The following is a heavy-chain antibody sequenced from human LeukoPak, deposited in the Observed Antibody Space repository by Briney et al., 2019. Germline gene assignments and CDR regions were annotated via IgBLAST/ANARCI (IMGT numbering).Heavy chain of an antibody. CDR1: GFNFRTHA. J-gene: IGHJ4*02. D-gene: IGHD6-19*01. Sequence: PGGSLRLSCSASGFNFRTHAMHWVRLARGKGLEWVATICSGGNYNYYADSVKGRFTISRDDSSSSLYLQMDSLSAHDTAVYYGALDPPDTGWALWYWGQGALVTVSS. CDR2: ICSGGNYN. V-gene: IGHV3-33*03. CDR3: ALDPPDTGWALWY.